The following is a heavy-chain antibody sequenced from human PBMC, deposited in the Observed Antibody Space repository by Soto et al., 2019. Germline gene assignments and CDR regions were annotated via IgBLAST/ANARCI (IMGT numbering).Heavy chain of an antibody. Sequence: QVQLVESGGGVVQPGRSLRLSCAASGFTFSNYGMHWVRQAPGKGLEWVTLISSDGNKKYYGDSVKGRFTISRDNSQRTLSMHMDSLRPEDTAVYYCIKDQRGSNYGYFPYWGKGALVPVS. J-gene: IGHJ1*01. CDR1: GFTFSNYG. CDR3: IKDQRGSNYGYFPY. D-gene: IGHD4-4*01. CDR2: ISSDGNKK. V-gene: IGHV3-30*18.